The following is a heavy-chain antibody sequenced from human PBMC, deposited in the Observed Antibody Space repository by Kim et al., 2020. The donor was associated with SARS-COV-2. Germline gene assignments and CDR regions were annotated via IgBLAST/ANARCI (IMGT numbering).Heavy chain of an antibody. CDR3: AKFPRGNYYDSSGYEY. CDR2: ISGSGGST. J-gene: IGHJ4*02. D-gene: IGHD3-22*01. V-gene: IGHV3-23*01. Sequence: GGSLRLSCAASGFTFSSYAMSWVRQAPGKGLEWVSAISGSGGSTYYADSVKGRFTISRDNSKNTLYLQMNSLRAEDTAVYYCAKFPRGNYYDSSGYEYWGQGTLVTVSS. CDR1: GFTFSSYA.